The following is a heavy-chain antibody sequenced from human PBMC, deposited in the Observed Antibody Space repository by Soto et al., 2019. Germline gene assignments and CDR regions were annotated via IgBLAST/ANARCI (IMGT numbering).Heavy chain of an antibody. V-gene: IGHV4-59*08. CDR2: IDYSGST. D-gene: IGHD3-3*01. J-gene: IGHJ3*02. CDR3: ARHYDSIRLDAFDI. CDR1: GGSISSYY. Sequence: QVQLQESGPGLVKPSETLTLTCTVSGGSISSYYWSWIRQPPGKGLEWIGYIDYSGSTNYNPSLKRRLTISVDTSKNQFSLKLSSVTAADTAVYYCARHYDSIRLDAFDIWGQGTMVTVSS.